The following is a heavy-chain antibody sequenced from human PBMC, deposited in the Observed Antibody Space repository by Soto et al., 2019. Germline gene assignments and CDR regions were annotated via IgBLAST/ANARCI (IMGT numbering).Heavy chain of an antibody. Sequence: QVQLVQSGAEVKKPGASVKVSCKASDYTFNNYGVSWVRQAPGQGLEWMGWISAYNGNTHYAQKFQGRVTMTRDTSTTTAYIDLRSLTSDDTAVYYCARDLRAFLATPTLAFDIWGQGTMVTVSS. D-gene: IGHD3-3*01. J-gene: IGHJ3*02. V-gene: IGHV1-18*04. CDR2: ISAYNGNT. CDR3: ARDLRAFLATPTLAFDI. CDR1: DYTFNNYG.